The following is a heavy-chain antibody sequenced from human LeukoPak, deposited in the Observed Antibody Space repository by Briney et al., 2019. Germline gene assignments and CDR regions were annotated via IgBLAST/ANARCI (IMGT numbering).Heavy chain of an antibody. V-gene: IGHV3-21*01. Sequence: GGPLRLSCAASGFTFSSYSMNWVRQAPGKGLEWVSSISSSSSYIYYADSVKGRFTISRDNAKNSLYLQMNSLRAEDTAVYYCARDQGGSSSPFDYWGQGTLVTVSS. CDR3: ARDQGGSSSPFDY. CDR1: GFTFSSYS. CDR2: ISSSSSYI. J-gene: IGHJ4*02. D-gene: IGHD6-6*01.